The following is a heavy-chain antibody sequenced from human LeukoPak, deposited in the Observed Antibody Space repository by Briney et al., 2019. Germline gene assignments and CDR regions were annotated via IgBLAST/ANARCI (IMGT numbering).Heavy chain of an antibody. CDR3: ARGKYTSFDN. J-gene: IGHJ4*02. D-gene: IGHD6-6*01. CDR1: GDSIFTNNVA. Sequence: ASQTLSLTCAISGDSIFTNNVAWNWITQSPSRGLEWLGRTYYRSKWSFDYAVSVKSRITINAGTSKNQFSLQLSSVTPEDTAVYYCARGKYTSFDNWGQGTLVTVSS. CDR2: TYYRSKWSF. V-gene: IGHV6-1*01.